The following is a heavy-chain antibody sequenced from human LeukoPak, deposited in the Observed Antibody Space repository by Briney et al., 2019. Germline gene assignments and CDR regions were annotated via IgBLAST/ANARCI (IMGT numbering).Heavy chain of an antibody. CDR2: INPIFGTA. D-gene: IGHD5-12*01. V-gene: IGHV1-69*01. J-gene: IGHJ6*02. CDR3: ARAANSAIVATITLPLYYYYGMDV. Sequence: ASVKVSCKASGCTFSSYAISWVRQAPGQGLEWMGGINPIFGTANYAQKFQGRVAIPADESTSTAYRELSSLRSEDTAVYYCARAANSAIVATITLPLYYYYGMDVWGQGTTVTVSS. CDR1: GCTFSSYA.